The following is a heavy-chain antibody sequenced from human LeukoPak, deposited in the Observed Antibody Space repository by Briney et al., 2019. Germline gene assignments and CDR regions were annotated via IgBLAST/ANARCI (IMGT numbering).Heavy chain of an antibody. V-gene: IGHV1-24*01. J-gene: IGHJ4*02. Sequence: ASVKVSCKVSGYTLTELSMHWVRQAPGKGLEWMGGFDPEDGETIYAQKFQGRVTMTEDTSTDTAYMELSSLRSEDTAVYYCATIRNLVRRLVPEVNDYWGQGTLVTVSS. D-gene: IGHD3-9*01. CDR3: ATIRNLVRRLVPEVNDY. CDR2: FDPEDGET. CDR1: GYTLTELS.